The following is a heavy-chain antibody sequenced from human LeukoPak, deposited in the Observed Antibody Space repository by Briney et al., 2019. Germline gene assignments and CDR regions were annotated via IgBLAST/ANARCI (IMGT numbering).Heavy chain of an antibody. CDR3: ARSYTDYGDYNDAFDI. Sequence: SETLSLTCTVSADSITIYYWSWIRQPPGKGLEWIGYIDHTGITNYNPSLNSRVTISRDTSKNHFSLELSSVTAADTAVYYCARSYTDYGDYNDAFDIWGQGTMVTVSS. D-gene: IGHD4-17*01. CDR1: ADSITIYY. J-gene: IGHJ3*02. CDR2: IDHTGIT. V-gene: IGHV4-59*01.